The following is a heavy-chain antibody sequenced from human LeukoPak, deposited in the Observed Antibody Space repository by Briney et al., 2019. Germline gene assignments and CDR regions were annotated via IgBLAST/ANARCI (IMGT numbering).Heavy chain of an antibody. Sequence: SETLSLTCAVYGGSFSGYYWSWIRQPPGKGLEWIGEINHSGSTNYNPSLKSRVTISVDTSKNQFSLQLSSVTAADTAMYYCARDRGAAGYMDVWGKGTTVIVSS. CDR3: ARDRGAAGYMDV. CDR1: GGSFSGYY. CDR2: INHSGST. J-gene: IGHJ6*03. V-gene: IGHV4-34*01. D-gene: IGHD3-10*01.